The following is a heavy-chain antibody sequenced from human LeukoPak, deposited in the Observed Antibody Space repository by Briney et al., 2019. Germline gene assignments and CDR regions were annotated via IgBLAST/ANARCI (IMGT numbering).Heavy chain of an antibody. CDR1: GFTVRSNY. D-gene: IGHD3-22*01. CDR2: IYSGGST. Sequence: GGSLRLSCAASGFTVRSNYMSWVRQAPGKGLEWVSVIYSGGSTYYADSVKGRFTISRDNSKNTLYLQMNSLRAEDTAVYYCARAPDYYDSSSFAFDIWGQGTMVTVSS. CDR3: ARAPDYYDSSSFAFDI. V-gene: IGHV3-53*01. J-gene: IGHJ3*02.